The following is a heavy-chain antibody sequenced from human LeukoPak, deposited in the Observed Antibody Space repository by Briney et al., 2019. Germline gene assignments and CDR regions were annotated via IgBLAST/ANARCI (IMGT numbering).Heavy chain of an antibody. V-gene: IGHV3-23*01. CDR1: GFTFTTYA. CDR3: AKDLFEGYCSWGHFDN. CDR2: ISGSGDNT. Sequence: GGSLRLSCAASGFTFTTYAMSWVRQAPGKGLEWVSAISGSGDNTYSADSVKGRFTISRDNSKNTVYLQMGSLTAEDTAVYFCAKDLFEGYCSWGHFDNWGKGTLVTVST. D-gene: IGHD2-15*01. J-gene: IGHJ4*02.